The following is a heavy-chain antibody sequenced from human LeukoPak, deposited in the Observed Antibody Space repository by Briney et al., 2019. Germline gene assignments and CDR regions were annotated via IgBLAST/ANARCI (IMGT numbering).Heavy chain of an antibody. J-gene: IGHJ4*02. Sequence: GGSLRLSCAASGFTFSSYAMHWVRQAPGKGLEWVAVISYDGSNKYYADSVKGRFTISRDNSKNTLYLQMNSLRAEDTAVYYCARGNYDSNHVGAFDYWGQGTLVTVSS. V-gene: IGHV3-30-3*01. CDR1: GFTFSSYA. CDR2: ISYDGSNK. D-gene: IGHD4-4*01. CDR3: ARGNYDSNHVGAFDY.